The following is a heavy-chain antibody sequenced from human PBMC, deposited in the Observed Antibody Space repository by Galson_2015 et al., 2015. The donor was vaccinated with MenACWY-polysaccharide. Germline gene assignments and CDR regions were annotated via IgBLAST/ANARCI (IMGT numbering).Heavy chain of an antibody. J-gene: IGHJ4*02. V-gene: IGHV4-61*02. CDR1: GGSLSRGSYY. CDR2: IYTRGTT. D-gene: IGHD2-15*01. CDR3: AREGSL. Sequence: PLSLPCTVSGGSLSRGSYYWPWLRRPAGEGLEWLGLIYTRGTTNYHPSLRSRVAISLDTSKNQFSLILNSVTAADTAVYYCAREGSLWGQGTLVTVSS.